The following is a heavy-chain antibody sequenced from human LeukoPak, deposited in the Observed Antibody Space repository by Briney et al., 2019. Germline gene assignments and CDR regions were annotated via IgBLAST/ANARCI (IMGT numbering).Heavy chain of an antibody. V-gene: IGHV4-59*01. Sequence: SETLSLTCSVSGGSITSYYWSWTRQPPGKGLEWIGYIYDSGSTNYNPSLKSRVTISVDTSKNQFSLKLSSVTAADTAVYYCARFSTSYYYGMDVWGQGTTVTVSS. D-gene: IGHD2/OR15-2a*01. CDR2: IYDSGST. CDR1: GGSITSYY. J-gene: IGHJ6*02. CDR3: ARFSTSYYYGMDV.